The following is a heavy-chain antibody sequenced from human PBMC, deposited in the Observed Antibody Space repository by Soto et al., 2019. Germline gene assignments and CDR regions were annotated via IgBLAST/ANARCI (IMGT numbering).Heavy chain of an antibody. CDR1: GFTFSSYA. CDR3: AKDPRELGYCSSTSCYGLDWFDP. CDR2: ISGSGGST. Sequence: GGSLRLSCAASGFTFSSYAMSWVRQAPGKGLEWVSAISGSGGSTYYADSVKGRFTISRDNSKNTLYLQMNSLRAEDTAVYYCAKDPRELGYCSSTSCYGLDWFDPWGQGTLVTVSS. V-gene: IGHV3-23*01. J-gene: IGHJ5*02. D-gene: IGHD2-2*01.